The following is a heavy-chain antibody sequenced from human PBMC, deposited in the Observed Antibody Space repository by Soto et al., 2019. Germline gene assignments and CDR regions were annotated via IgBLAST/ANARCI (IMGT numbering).Heavy chain of an antibody. J-gene: IGHJ2*01. Sequence: SETLSLTCAVYGVSFSGYYWSWIRQPPGKGLEWIGEINHSGRTNYNTSLKSLVTISVDTSKNQFSLKLSSVTAADTAVYNGARVVSDYGGNRYWYFDLWGRGTLVTVSS. CDR2: INHSGRT. D-gene: IGHD4-17*01. CDR1: GVSFSGYY. V-gene: IGHV4-34*01. CDR3: ARVVSDYGGNRYWYFDL.